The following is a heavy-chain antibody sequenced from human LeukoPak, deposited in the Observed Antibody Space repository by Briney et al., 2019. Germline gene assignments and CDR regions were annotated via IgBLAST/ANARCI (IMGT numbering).Heavy chain of an antibody. V-gene: IGHV4-39*01. CDR1: GGSISSSSYY. CDR3: ARQSEAAAGSFDY. CDR2: IYYSGST. Sequence: SETLSLTCTVSGGSISSSSYYWGWIRQPPGKGLEWIGSIYYSGSTYYNPSLKSRVTISVDTSKNQFSLKLSSVTAADTAVYYCARQSEAAAGSFDYWGQGTLVTVSS. J-gene: IGHJ4*02. D-gene: IGHD6-13*01.